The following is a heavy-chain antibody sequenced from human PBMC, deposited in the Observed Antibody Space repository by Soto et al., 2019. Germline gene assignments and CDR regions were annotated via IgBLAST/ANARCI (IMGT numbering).Heavy chain of an antibody. V-gene: IGHV4-59*08. CDR2: IYYSGST. CDR3: ARQDYCNGDNCHSLNWFDP. CDR1: GGSISIYY. D-gene: IGHD2-15*01. J-gene: IGHJ5*02. Sequence: PSETLSLTCTVSGGSISIYYWSWIRQPPGKGLEWIGYIYYSGSTNYNPSLKSRVTISVDTSKTQFSLKLSSVTAADTAIYYCARQDYCNGDNCHSLNWFDPWGQGILVTVSS.